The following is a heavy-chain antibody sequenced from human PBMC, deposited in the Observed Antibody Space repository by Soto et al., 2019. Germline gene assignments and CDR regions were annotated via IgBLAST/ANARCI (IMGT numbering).Heavy chain of an antibody. V-gene: IGHV1-2*04. CDR3: ARDLSGIDDSSLLAP. D-gene: IGHD3-22*01. Sequence: EASVKVSCKASGYTFTGYYMHWVRQAPGQGLEWMGWINPNSGGTNYAQKFQGWVTMTRDTSISTAYTELSRLSSDDTAVYYCARDLSGIDDSSLLAPWGKGTLVTVSS. CDR2: INPNSGGT. J-gene: IGHJ5*02. CDR1: GYTFTGYY.